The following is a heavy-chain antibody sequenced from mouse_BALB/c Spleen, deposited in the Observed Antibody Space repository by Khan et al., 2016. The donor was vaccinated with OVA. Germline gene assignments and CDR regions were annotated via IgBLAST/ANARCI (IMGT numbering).Heavy chain of an antibody. V-gene: IGHV3-1*02. CDR2: IYFSGSI. Sequence: EVQLQESGPDLVKPSQSLSLTCTVTGYSITSGYSWHWIRQFPGNKLEWMGYIYFSGSINYNSALKSRISITRDTSKNQFFLQLKSVTTEDTATYYCARDVNYMDYWGQGTSVTVSS. D-gene: IGHD2-1*01. J-gene: IGHJ4*01. CDR1: GYSITSGYS. CDR3: ARDVNYMDY.